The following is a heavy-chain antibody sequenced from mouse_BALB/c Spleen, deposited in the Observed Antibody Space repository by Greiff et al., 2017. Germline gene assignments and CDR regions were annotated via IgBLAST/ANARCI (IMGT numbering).Heavy chain of an antibody. D-gene: IGHD1-1*01. V-gene: IGHV5-17*02. Sequence: EVHLVESGGGLVQPGGSRKLSCAASGFTFSSFGMHWVRQAPEKGLEWVAYISSGSSTIYYADTVKGRFTISRDNPKNTLFLQMTSLRSEDTAMYYCARSGSPYAMDYWGQGTSVTVSS. CDR2: ISSGSSTI. J-gene: IGHJ4*01. CDR3: ARSGSPYAMDY. CDR1: GFTFSSFG.